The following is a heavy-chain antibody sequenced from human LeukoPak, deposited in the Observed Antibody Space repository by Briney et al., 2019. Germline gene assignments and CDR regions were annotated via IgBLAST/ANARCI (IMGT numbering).Heavy chain of an antibody. D-gene: IGHD3-10*01. CDR1: GYTFTSYG. CDR2: ISAYNGNT. V-gene: IGHV1-18*01. Sequence: ASVKVSCKASGYTFTSYGLSWVRPAPGQGLEWMGWISAYNGNTNYAQKLQGRVTMTTDTSTSTTYMELRSLRSDDTAVYYCARCYGSGSYYNFDYWGQGTLVTVSS. CDR3: ARCYGSGSYYNFDY. J-gene: IGHJ4*02.